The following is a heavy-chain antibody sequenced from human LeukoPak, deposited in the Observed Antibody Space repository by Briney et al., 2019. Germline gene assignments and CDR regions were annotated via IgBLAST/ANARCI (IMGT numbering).Heavy chain of an antibody. CDR2: ISSDGSNE. CDR3: AKELSNAYYYSFDY. Sequence: GRSLRLSCAASGFSFSSYGMHWVRQAPGKGLEWVAVISSDGSNEYYADSVKGRFTISRDNSKNTLYLQMNSLRAEDTAVYYCAKELSNAYYYSFDYWGQGTLVTVSS. V-gene: IGHV3-30*18. CDR1: GFSFSSYG. J-gene: IGHJ4*02. D-gene: IGHD3-16*01.